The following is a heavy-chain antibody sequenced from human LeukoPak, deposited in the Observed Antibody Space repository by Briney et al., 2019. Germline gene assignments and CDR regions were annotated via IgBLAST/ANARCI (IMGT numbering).Heavy chain of an antibody. V-gene: IGHV4-4*07. CDR1: GGSISSYY. Sequence: SETLSLTCTVSGGSISSYYWSWIRQPPGKGLEWIGRIYTSGSTNYNPSLKSRVTISVDTSKNQFSLKLSSVTAADTAVYYCARVFTMVRGVKSGYFQHWGQGTLVTVSS. CDR3: ARVFTMVRGVKSGYFQH. CDR2: IYTSGST. D-gene: IGHD3-10*01. J-gene: IGHJ1*01.